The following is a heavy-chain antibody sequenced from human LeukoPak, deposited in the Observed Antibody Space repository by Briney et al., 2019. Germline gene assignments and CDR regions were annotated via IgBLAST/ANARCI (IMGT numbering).Heavy chain of an antibody. CDR2: IQYDGSNE. Sequence: GGSLRLSCAASGFTFSSYWMHWVRQAPGKGLEWVAYIQYDGSNEQYADSVKGRFSISRDSSKNILYLQMNSLRAEDTAVYYCAKDRCSNGVGCYHYYMDVWGKGTTVTISS. CDR3: AKDRCSNGVGCYHYYMDV. J-gene: IGHJ6*03. V-gene: IGHV3-30*02. D-gene: IGHD2-8*01. CDR1: GFTFSSYW.